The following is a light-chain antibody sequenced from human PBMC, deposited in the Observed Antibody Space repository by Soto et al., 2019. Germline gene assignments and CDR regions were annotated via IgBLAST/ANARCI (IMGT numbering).Light chain of an antibody. CDR3: SSYTSSYTVV. CDR1: SSDVGGYNY. CDR2: EVS. Sequence: QSALTQPASVSGSPGQSITISCTGTSSDVGGYNYVSWYQQHPGKAPKLMIYEVSHRPSGVSNRFSGSKSGDTASLTISGLQAEDEADYYCSSYTSSYTVVFGGGTKVTVL. V-gene: IGLV2-14*01. J-gene: IGLJ2*01.